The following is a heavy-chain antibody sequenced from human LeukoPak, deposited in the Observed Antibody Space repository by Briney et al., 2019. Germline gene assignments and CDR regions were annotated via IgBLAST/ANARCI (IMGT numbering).Heavy chain of an antibody. CDR2: IRDSGGRT. J-gene: IGHJ2*01. V-gene: IGHV3-23*01. Sequence: GGSPRLSCAASGFTFSSYAMSWVRQAPGKGLEWVSAIRDSGGRTYYADSVKGRFTISRDNSKNTLYLQMDSLRVEDTAVYYCAKDPKAFDYWYFDLWGRGTLVTVSS. CDR3: AKDPKAFDYWYFDL. CDR1: GFTFSSYA. D-gene: IGHD3-3*02.